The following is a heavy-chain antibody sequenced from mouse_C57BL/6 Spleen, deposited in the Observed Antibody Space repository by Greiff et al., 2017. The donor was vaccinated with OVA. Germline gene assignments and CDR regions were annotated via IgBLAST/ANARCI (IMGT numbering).Heavy chain of an antibody. CDR2: IDPSDSET. CDR3: ARPDYYSNYAAMDY. V-gene: IGHV1-52*01. Sequence: VQLQQSGAELVRPGSSVKLSCKASGYTFTSYWMHWVKQRPIQGLEWIGNIDPSDSETHYNQKFKDKATLTVDKSSSTAYMQLSSLTSEDSAVYYCARPDYYSNYAAMDYWGQGTSVTVSS. J-gene: IGHJ4*01. CDR1: GYTFTSYW. D-gene: IGHD2-5*01.